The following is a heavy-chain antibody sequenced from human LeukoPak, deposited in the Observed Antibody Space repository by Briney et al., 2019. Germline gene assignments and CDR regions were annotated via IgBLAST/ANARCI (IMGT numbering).Heavy chain of an antibody. CDR2: IR. V-gene: IGHV3-30*02. D-gene: IGHD5-18*01. CDR1: GFTFSTYG. CDR3: VEGGAARFDY. Sequence: GGSLRLSCAASGFTFSTYGMHWVRQAPGKGLEWVAFIRYADSVKGRFTISRDNSKNTLYLQMNSLRAEDTAVYYCVEGGAARFDYWGQGTLVAVSS. J-gene: IGHJ4*02.